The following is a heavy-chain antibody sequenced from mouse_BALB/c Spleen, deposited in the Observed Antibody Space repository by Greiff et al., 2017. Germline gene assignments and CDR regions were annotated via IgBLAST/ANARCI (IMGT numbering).Heavy chain of an antibody. D-gene: IGHD1-1*01. Sequence: VQLQQSGPELVKPGALVKISCKASGYSFTSYYMHWVKQSHGKSLEWIGYIDPFNGGTSYNQKFKGKATLTVDKSSSTAYMHLSSLTSEDSAVYYCARSGYGSSSYYYAMDYWGQGTSVTVSS. V-gene: IGHV1S135*01. CDR1: GYSFTSYY. CDR3: ARSGYGSSSYYYAMDY. J-gene: IGHJ4*01. CDR2: IDPFNGGT.